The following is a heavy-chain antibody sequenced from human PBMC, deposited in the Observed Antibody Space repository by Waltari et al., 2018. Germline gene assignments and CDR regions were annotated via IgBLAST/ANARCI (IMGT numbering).Heavy chain of an antibody. Sequence: QVQLQESGPGLVKPSETLSLNCTVSGGSIRSSYWSWIRQSPGKGLEWIGCIHYTGSTNYNPSLKSRLTSSLDTSKDQFSLKLSSVTAADTARYYCARNLGFGGLIGPFEHWGQGTLVTVSS. J-gene: IGHJ4*02. V-gene: IGHV4-59*12. D-gene: IGHD3-16*01. CDR2: IHYTGST. CDR1: GGSIRSSY. CDR3: ARNLGFGGLIGPFEH.